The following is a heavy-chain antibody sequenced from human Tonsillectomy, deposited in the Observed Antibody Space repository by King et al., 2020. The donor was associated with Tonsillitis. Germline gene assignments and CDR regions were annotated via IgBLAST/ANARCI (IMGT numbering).Heavy chain of an antibody. Sequence: VQLQESGPGLVKPPQTLSLTCSVSGDSMITDNYSWTWVRQPAGKGLEWIGRIYTRGSTNYNPSLKSRVTISIDTPKKQFSLRLTSVTAADTAVYFCAIMPVTTGFRSPSYLVAWGKGTTVTVSS. CDR2: IYTRGST. CDR3: AIMPVTTGFRSPSYLVA. CDR1: GDSMITDNYS. D-gene: IGHD4-17*01. V-gene: IGHV4-61*02. J-gene: IGHJ6*04.